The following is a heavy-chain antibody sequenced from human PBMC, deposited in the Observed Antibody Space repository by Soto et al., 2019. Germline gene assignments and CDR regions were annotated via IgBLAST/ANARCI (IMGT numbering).Heavy chain of an antibody. CDR2: IYYSGST. D-gene: IGHD3-22*01. J-gene: IGHJ4*02. Sequence: SETLSLTCTVSGGSISSSSYYWGWIRQPPGKGLEWIGSIYYSGSTYYNPSLKSRVTISVDTSKNQFSLKLSSVTAADTAVYYCARNPYYYDSSGYYGEFDYWGQGTLVTVSS. V-gene: IGHV4-39*01. CDR1: GGSISSSSYY. CDR3: ARNPYYYDSSGYYGEFDY.